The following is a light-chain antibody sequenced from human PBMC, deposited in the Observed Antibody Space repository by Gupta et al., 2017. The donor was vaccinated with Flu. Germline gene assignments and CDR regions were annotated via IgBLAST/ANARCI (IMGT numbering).Light chain of an antibody. CDR1: QSINVW. V-gene: IGKV1-5*03. CDR2: KAS. CDR3: QQDKSNPWT. J-gene: IGKJ1*01. Sequence: PSTRSASVEDRVTITCRASQSINVWLAWFQKKPGEAPKSLIYKASKLESGVPSRFSGSGSGTEFSLTISRLQPDDFATYYCQQDKSNPWTFGQGTKVEIK.